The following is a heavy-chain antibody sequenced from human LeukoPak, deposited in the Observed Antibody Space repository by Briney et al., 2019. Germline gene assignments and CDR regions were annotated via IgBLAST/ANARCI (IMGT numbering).Heavy chain of an antibody. Sequence: PGGSLRLSCVDSGFTFSSYAMSWVRQAPGEGLEWVSVIHGGGDNAYYANSVKGRFTISRDNSRNTLSLQMNSPRAEDTALYFCAKVPETSSNYFFDYWGQGTLVTVSS. CDR2: IHGGGDNA. J-gene: IGHJ4*02. CDR3: AKVPETSSNYFFDY. CDR1: GFTFSSYA. V-gene: IGHV3-23*01. D-gene: IGHD5-24*01.